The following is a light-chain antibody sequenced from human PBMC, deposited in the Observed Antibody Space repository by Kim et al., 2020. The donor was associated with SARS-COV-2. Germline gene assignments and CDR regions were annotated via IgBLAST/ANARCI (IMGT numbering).Light chain of an antibody. CDR2: AAS. V-gene: IGKV1-39*01. CDR1: QSISIY. Sequence: DIQMTQSPSSLSASVGDRVTITCRASQSISIYLNWYQQKPGKAPKLLIYAASSLQSGVPSRFSGSGSGTDFTLTISSLQPEDFATYYCQQSYSTPVTFGGGTKLEI. CDR3: QQSYSTPVT. J-gene: IGKJ4*01.